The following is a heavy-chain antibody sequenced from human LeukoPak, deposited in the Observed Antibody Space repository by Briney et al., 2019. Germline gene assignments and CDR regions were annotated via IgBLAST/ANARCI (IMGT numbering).Heavy chain of an antibody. V-gene: IGHV3-64*01. CDR1: GFTLSSFG. D-gene: IGHD4-17*01. J-gene: IGHJ5*02. Sequence: GGSLRLSCAASGFTLSSFGIYWVRQAPGKGLEYVSVISSDGGSTHHANSVKGRFTISRDTSKNTLYLQMGSLRAEDTAVYYCARLYHDYGDYVGWFDPWGQGTLVTVSS. CDR3: ARLYHDYGDYVGWFDP. CDR2: ISSDGGST.